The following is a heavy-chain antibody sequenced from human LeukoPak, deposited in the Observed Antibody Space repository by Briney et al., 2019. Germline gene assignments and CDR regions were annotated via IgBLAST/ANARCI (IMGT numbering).Heavy chain of an antibody. CDR1: GGSISSYY. CDR3: ARERDSSGPMGDY. V-gene: IGHV4-59*12. Sequence: SETLSLTCTVSGGSISSYYWSWIQQPPGKGLEWIGYIYYSGSTNYNPSLKSRVTISVDTSKNQFSLQLNSVTPEDTAVYYCARERDSSGPMGDYWGQGTLVTVSS. CDR2: IYYSGST. J-gene: IGHJ4*02. D-gene: IGHD3-22*01.